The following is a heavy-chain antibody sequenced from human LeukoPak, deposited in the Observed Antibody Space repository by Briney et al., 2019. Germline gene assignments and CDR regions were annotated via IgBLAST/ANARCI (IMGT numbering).Heavy chain of an antibody. D-gene: IGHD3-22*01. J-gene: IGHJ3*02. CDR1: GFTFSSYA. CDR2: ISGSGGST. CDR3: AKDLLAAYYYDSSGYWGNAFDI. V-gene: IGHV3-23*01. Sequence: GGSLRLSCAASGFTFSSYAMSWVRQAPGKGLEWVSAISGSGGSTYYADSVKGRFTISRDNSKNTLYLQMNSLRAEDTAVYYCAKDLLAAYYYDSSGYWGNAFDIWGQGTMVTVSS.